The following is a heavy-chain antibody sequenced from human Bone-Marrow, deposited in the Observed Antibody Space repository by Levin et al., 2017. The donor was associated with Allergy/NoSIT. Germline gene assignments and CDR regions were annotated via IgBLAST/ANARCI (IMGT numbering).Heavy chain of an antibody. CDR1: GYTFTNYW. CDR3: ARLRVIAGTMSAFDL. D-gene: IGHD1-7*01. CDR2: IYPGDSDT. J-gene: IGHJ3*01. Sequence: KAGESLKISCRVSGYTFTNYWIGWVRQMPGKGLQWMATIYPGDSDTRYSPSFQGQVTISADKSINTAYLHWSSLKASDTATYYCARLRVIAGTMSAFDLWGQGTMVSVSS. V-gene: IGHV5-51*01.